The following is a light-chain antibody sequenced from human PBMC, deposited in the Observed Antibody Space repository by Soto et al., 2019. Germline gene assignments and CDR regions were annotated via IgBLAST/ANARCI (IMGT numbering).Light chain of an antibody. CDR3: QQSYSSPPT. V-gene: IGKV1D-8*03. Sequence: VILMTQSPSFLSATTGGKVTPSCRMSQGISSYLAWYQQKPGKAPELLIYAASTLQSGVPSRFSGSRSGPDFTLTISSLQPEDFATYYCQQSYSSPPTFGQGTKVDIK. J-gene: IGKJ1*01. CDR2: AAS. CDR1: QGISSY.